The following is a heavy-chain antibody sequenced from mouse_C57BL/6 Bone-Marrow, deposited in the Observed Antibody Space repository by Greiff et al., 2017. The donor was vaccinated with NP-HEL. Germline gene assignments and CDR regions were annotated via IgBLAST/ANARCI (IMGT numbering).Heavy chain of an antibody. J-gene: IGHJ2*01. CDR2: IHPNSGST. CDR1: GYTFTSYW. D-gene: IGHD1-1*01. V-gene: IGHV1-64*01. CDR3: ARSGDYYDGGYFDY. Sequence: QVQLQQPGAELVKPGASVKLSCKASGYTFTSYWMHWVKQRPGQGLEWIGMIHPNSGSTNYNEKFKSKATLTVDKSSSTAYMQLSSLTSEDSAVYYCARSGDYYDGGYFDYWGQGTTLTVSS.